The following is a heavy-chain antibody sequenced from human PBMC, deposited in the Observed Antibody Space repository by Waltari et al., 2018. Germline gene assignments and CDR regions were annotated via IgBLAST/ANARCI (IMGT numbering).Heavy chain of an antibody. CDR3: ARDRGRGLYLDT. Sequence: QLQLQESGPGLVKPSGTLSLICAVSGDSMNYWWSWVRQPPGKGLEWIGQVLGSGRTNYNPSFASRVTISLDTSTHQFALKMTSATAADTALYYCARDRGRGLYLDTWGQGILVTGSP. CDR2: VLGSGRT. J-gene: IGHJ4*02. D-gene: IGHD2-15*01. V-gene: IGHV4-4*02. CDR1: GDSMNYW.